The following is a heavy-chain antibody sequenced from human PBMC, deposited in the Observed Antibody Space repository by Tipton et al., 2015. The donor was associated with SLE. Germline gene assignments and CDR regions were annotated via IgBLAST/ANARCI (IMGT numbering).Heavy chain of an antibody. CDR1: GYTFINYG. J-gene: IGHJ4*02. CDR3: ASGQPEEWEPDAYYFDH. CDR2: MNPDNGDT. Sequence: QVQLVQSGVEVKKPGASVKVSCKSSGYTFINYGINWVRQATGQGLEWMGWMNPDNGDTGYAQKFQDRLTMTTKTSIGTAYMELNSLRPEDPAMYYCASGQPEEWEPDAYYFDHRGQGTLVSVSS. V-gene: IGHV1-8*02. D-gene: IGHD1-26*01.